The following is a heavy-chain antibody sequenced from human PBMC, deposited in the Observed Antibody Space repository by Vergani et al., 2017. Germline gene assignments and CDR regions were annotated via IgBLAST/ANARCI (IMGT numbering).Heavy chain of an antibody. J-gene: IGHJ4*02. CDR2: IIPILGIA. CDR3: ARDRGGRSESFDY. D-gene: IGHD3-10*01. CDR1: GGTFSSYT. V-gene: IGHV1-69*04. Sequence: QIQLVHSGAEVKKPGSSVKVSCKASGGTFSSYTISWVRQAPGQGLEWMGRIIPILGIANYAQKFQGRVTITADKSTSTAYMELSSLRSADTAVYYCARDRGGRSESFDYWGQGTLVTVSS.